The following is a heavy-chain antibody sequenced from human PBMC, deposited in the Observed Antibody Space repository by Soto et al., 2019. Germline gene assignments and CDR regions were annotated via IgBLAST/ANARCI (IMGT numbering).Heavy chain of an antibody. CDR2: INSDGSST. CDR1: GFTFITYW. CDR3: ARVLTMIRGASDFYYYGVDV. J-gene: IGHJ6*02. Sequence: WGSLRLSCAASGFTFITYWMHWVRQSPFKWLMWVSRINSDGSSTSHADSVRGRFTIPRDNAKHTLYLQMNSLRAEDTAVYYCARVLTMIRGASDFYYYGVDVWGQGTTVTVSS. V-gene: IGHV3-74*01. D-gene: IGHD3-10*01.